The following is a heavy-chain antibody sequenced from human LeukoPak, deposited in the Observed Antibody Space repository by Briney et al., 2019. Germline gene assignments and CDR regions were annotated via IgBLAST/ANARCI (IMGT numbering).Heavy chain of an antibody. J-gene: IGHJ4*02. CDR3: AKDDRIAVAGIVDY. CDR2: ISWNSGSI. V-gene: IGHV3-9*01. CDR1: GFTFDDYA. Sequence: GGSLRLSCAASGFTFDDYAMHWVRQAPGKGLEWVSGISWNSGSIGYADSVKGRFTISRDNAKNSLYLQMNSLRAEDTALYYCAKDDRIAVAGIVDYWGQGTLATVSS. D-gene: IGHD6-19*01.